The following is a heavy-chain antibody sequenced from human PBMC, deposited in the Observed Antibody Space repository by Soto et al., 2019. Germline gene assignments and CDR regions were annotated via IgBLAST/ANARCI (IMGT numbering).Heavy chain of an antibody. CDR1: GGSISSSSYY. J-gene: IGHJ2*01. CDR2: IYYSGST. Sequence: QLQLQESGPGLVKTSETLSLTCTVSGGSISSSSYYWGWIRQPPGKGLEWIGSIYYSGSTYYNPSLKSRVTISVDTSKIQFSLKLSSVTAADTAVYYCARGGIAVAGTRYFDLWGRGTLVTVSS. CDR3: ARGGIAVAGTRYFDL. V-gene: IGHV4-39*01. D-gene: IGHD6-19*01.